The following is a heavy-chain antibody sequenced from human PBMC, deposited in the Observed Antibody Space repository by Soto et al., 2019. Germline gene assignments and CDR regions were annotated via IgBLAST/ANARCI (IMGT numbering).Heavy chain of an antibody. Sequence: ASVKVSCKASGYIFTDYDVNWVRQAPGQGLEWMGWINPKSGGIKYAQKFQGRVTMTTDTFITTAYMELSGLRSDDTAVYYCDIDCSSRVFDYWGQGILVTVSS. CDR1: GYIFTDYD. J-gene: IGHJ4*02. CDR3: DIDCSSRVFDY. V-gene: IGHV1-2*02. CDR2: INPKSGGI. D-gene: IGHD2-21*02.